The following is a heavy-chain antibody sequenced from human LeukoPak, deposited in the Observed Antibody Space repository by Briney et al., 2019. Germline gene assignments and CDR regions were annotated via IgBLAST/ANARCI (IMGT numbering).Heavy chain of an antibody. J-gene: IGHJ3*02. CDR3: ASGGWLIGDAFDI. Sequence: PGGSLRLSCAASGFTFSSYAMSWVRQAPGKGLEWVSYISSSGSTIYYADSVKGRFTISRDNAKNSLYLQMNSLRAEDTAVYYCASGGWLIGDAFDIWGQGTMVTVSS. CDR1: GFTFSSYA. V-gene: IGHV3-48*04. CDR2: ISSSGSTI. D-gene: IGHD6-19*01.